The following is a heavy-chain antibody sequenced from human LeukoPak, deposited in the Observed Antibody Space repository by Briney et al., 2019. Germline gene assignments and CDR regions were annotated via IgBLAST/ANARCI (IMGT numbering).Heavy chain of an antibody. J-gene: IGHJ4*02. CDR3: ARDAPRGEWGYEIVIGCGGDCYSDY. Sequence: PGGSLRLSCAASGFTFSSYAMSWVRQAPGKGLEWVSAISGSGGSTYYADSVKGRFTISRDNSKNTLYLQMNSLRAEDTAVYYCARDAPRGEWGYEIVIGCGGDCYSDYWGQGTLVTVSS. CDR1: GFTFSSYA. D-gene: IGHD2-21*02. CDR2: ISGSGGST. V-gene: IGHV3-23*01.